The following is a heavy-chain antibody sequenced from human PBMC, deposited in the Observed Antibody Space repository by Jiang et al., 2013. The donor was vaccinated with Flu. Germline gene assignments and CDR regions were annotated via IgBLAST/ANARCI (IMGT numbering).Heavy chain of an antibody. D-gene: IGHD7-27*01. CDR3: ARIRRGGFAGEGVDY. V-gene: IGHV2-70*11. CDR2: IDWDDDK. J-gene: IGHJ4*02. CDR1: GFSLSTSGMC. Sequence: KPTQTLTLTCTFSGFSLSTSGMCVSWIRQPPGKALEWLARIDWDDDKYYSTSLKTRLTISKDTSKNQVVLTMTNMDPVDTATYYCARIRRGGFAGEGVDYWGQGTLVTVSS.